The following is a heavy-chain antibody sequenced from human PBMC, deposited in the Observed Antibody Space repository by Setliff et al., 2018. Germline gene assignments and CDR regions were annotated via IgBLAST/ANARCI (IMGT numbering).Heavy chain of an antibody. Sequence: GSLRLSCAASGFTFSTYRMHGVRQAPGKGLEWVAVIWDDGGNKYHADSVKGRFTISRDNSKNTLYLQMNSLRPEDTAVYYCARTCSGSGCYAGLESWGQGTPVTVSS. CDR2: IWDDGGNK. CDR3: ARTCSGSGCYAGLES. V-gene: IGHV3-33*08. CDR1: GFTFSTYR. D-gene: IGHD2-15*01. J-gene: IGHJ4*02.